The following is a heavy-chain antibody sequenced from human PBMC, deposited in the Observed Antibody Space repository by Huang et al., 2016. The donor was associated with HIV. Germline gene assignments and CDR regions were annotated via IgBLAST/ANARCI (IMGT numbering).Heavy chain of an antibody. Sequence: QVQLVQSGAGVRTPGASVKVSCKASGYTFTDYYIHWVRQSPGQGLAWMGWIKPNRGGTNYVQKFQGRVTMTRETSITTAYMELTSLTSDDTAVYYCARGGAYGGDWFDPWGRGTLVTVSS. V-gene: IGHV1-2*02. CDR3: ARGGAYGGDWFDP. J-gene: IGHJ5*02. CDR1: GYTFTDYY. D-gene: IGHD4-17*01. CDR2: IKPNRGGT.